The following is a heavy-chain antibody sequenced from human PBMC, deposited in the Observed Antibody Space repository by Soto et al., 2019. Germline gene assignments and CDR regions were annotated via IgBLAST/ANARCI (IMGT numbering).Heavy chain of an antibody. V-gene: IGHV3-23*01. D-gene: IGHD6-13*01. CDR1: GFTFSSYA. CDR2: ISGSGGST. J-gene: IGHJ4*02. Sequence: GGSLRLSCAASGFTFSSYAMSWVRQAPGKGLEWVSAISGSGGSTYYADSVKGRFTISRDNSKNTLYRQMNSLGAEDTAVYYCANEGYSSSWYSRIAVAGTLDYWGQGTLVTVSS. CDR3: ANEGYSSSWYSRIAVAGTLDY.